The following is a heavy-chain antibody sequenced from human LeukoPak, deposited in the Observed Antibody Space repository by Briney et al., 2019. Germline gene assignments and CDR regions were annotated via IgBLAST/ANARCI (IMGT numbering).Heavy chain of an antibody. CDR3: ARAPGGNAGNFQL. J-gene: IGHJ1*01. CDR1: GGSITTYY. D-gene: IGHD4-23*01. V-gene: IGHV4-59*01. CDR2: IYYSGST. Sequence: SETLSLTCTVSGGSITTYYWNWIRQPPGEGLEWLGYIYYSGSTNYNPSLKSRVTISVDTSKNHFSLKLSSVTAADTAVYYCARAPGGNAGNFQLWGQGTLVTVSS.